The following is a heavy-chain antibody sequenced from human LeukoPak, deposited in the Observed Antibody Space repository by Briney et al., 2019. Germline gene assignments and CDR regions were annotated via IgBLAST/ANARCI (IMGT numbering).Heavy chain of an antibody. D-gene: IGHD3-3*01. CDR1: GGSISSYY. CDR2: IYTSGST. V-gene: IGHV4-4*07. Sequence: SETLSLTCTVSGGSISSYYWSWIRQPAGKGLEWIGRIYTSGSTNYNPSLKSRVTMSVDTSKNQFSLKLSSVTAADTAVYYCARNGKITIFGVVITYYYYGMDVWGQGTTVTVSS. CDR3: ARNGKITIFGVVITYYYYGMDV. J-gene: IGHJ6*02.